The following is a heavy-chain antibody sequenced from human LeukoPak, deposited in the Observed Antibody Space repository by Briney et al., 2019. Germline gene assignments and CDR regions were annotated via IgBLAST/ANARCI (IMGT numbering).Heavy chain of an antibody. CDR3: ATLGLLRGAGFNLATHFDY. V-gene: IGHV4-39*01. J-gene: IGHJ4*02. CDR2: VHYTGST. Sequence: PSETLSLTCTVSGVSISNNYFYWAWIRQPPGKGLELIGYVHYTGSTFYNSSLKSRVTISADTSQNQFSLSLTSVTAADTAVYHCATLGLLRGAGFNLATHFDYWGQGTLVAVSS. D-gene: IGHD1-26*01. CDR1: GVSISNNYFY.